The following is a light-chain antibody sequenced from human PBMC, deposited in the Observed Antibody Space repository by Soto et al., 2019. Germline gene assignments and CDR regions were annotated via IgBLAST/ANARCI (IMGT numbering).Light chain of an antibody. CDR2: GAS. CDR1: HSVDTN. V-gene: IGKV3D-15*01. CDR3: QQYNNWPLT. Sequence: EIDMTQSPATLSVSPGGGATLSCRTSHSVDTNLAWYQQKPGQAPRLLIFGASTRATGIPARFSGSGSGTDFTLTISSLQSEDFAVYYCQQYNNWPLTFGQGTKVEIK. J-gene: IGKJ1*01.